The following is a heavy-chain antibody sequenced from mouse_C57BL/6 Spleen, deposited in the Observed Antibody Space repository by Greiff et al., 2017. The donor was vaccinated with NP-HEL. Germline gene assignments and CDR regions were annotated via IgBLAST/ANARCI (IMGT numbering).Heavy chain of an antibody. D-gene: IGHD2-1*01. CDR2: IYPGDGDT. Sequence: VQLQESGPELVKPGASVKISCKASGYAFSSSWMNWVKQRPGKGLEWIGRIYPGDGDTNYNGKFKGKATLTADKSSSTAYMQLSSLTSEDSAVYFCARKGVYGNYGLDYWGKGTTLTVSS. CDR3: ARKGVYGNYGLDY. J-gene: IGHJ2*01. V-gene: IGHV1-82*01. CDR1: GYAFSSSW.